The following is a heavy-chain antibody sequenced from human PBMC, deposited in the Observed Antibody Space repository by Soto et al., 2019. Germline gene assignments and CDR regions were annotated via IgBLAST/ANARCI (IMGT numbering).Heavy chain of an antibody. CDR3: ARDRSGYAGGYYYYGMDV. J-gene: IGHJ6*02. V-gene: IGHV4-59*01. Sequence: SETLSLTCTVSGGSISSYYWCWIRQPPGKGLEWIGYIYYSGSTNYNPSLKSRVTISVDKSKNQFSLKLSSVTAADTAVYYCARDRSGYAGGYYYYGMDVWGQGNTVT. D-gene: IGHD5-12*01. CDR1: GGSISSYY. CDR2: IYYSGST.